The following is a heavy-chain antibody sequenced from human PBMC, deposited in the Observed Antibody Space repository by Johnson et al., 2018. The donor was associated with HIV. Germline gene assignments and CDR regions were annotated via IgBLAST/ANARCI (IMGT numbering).Heavy chain of an antibody. CDR3: AKGLAGAVDI. D-gene: IGHD6-19*01. J-gene: IGHJ3*02. V-gene: IGHV3-13*01. CDR2: IGSAGET. Sequence: VQLVESGGGVVQPGRSLRLSCAASGFTFSSYAMHWVRQVRGKGLEWVAGIGSAGETYYPGSVKGRFTISRENAHNSLFLQMNSLRAEDTAVYYCAKGLAGAVDIWGQGTMVTVSS. CDR1: GFTFSSYA.